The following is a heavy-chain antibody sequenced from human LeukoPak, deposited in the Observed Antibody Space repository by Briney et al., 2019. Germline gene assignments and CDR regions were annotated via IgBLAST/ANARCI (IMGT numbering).Heavy chain of an antibody. CDR1: GFTFSSYS. D-gene: IGHD4-11*01. Sequence: PGGSLRLSCAASGFTFSSYSMNWVRQAPGKGLEWVSYISSSSSTIYYADSVKGRFTISRDNAKNSLYLQMNSLRAEDTAVYYCARDRLHHYYYYMDVWGKGTTVTVSS. CDR2: ISSSSSTI. CDR3: ARDRLHHYYYYMDV. V-gene: IGHV3-48*01. J-gene: IGHJ6*03.